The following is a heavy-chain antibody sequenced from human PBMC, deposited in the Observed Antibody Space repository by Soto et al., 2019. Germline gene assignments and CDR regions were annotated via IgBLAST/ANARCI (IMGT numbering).Heavy chain of an antibody. CDR1: GFTFSSYG. CDR3: AKDQRGYIVAPTPPDY. D-gene: IGHD5-12*01. V-gene: IGHV3-30*18. CDR2: ISYDGSNK. J-gene: IGHJ4*02. Sequence: QVQLVESGGGVVQPGRSLRLSCAASGFTFSSYGMHWVRQAPGKGLEWVAVISYDGSNKYYADSVKGRFTISRDNSKNPLYLKMNSRRAENTAVYYCAKDQRGYIVAPTPPDYWGQGTLAPVSS.